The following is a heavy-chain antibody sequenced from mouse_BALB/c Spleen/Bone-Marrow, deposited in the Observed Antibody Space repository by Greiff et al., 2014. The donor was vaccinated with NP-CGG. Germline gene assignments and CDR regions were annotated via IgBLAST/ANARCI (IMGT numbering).Heavy chain of an antibody. CDR2: FYPGSGSI. D-gene: IGHD2-10*02. CDR1: GYTFTEYI. CDR3: ARHESYGNYLYFDV. V-gene: IGHV1-62-2*01. J-gene: IGHJ1*01. Sequence: QVKLVESGAGLVKPGASVKLSCKASGYTFTEYIIHWVKQRSGQGLEWIGWFYPGSGSIKYNEKFKDKATLTADKSSSTVYMELSRLTSEDSAVYFCARHESYGNYLYFDVWGAGTTVTVSS.